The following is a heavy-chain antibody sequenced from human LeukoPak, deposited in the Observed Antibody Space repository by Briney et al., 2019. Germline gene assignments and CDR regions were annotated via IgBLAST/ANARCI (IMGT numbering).Heavy chain of an antibody. V-gene: IGHV3-7*01. J-gene: IGHJ4*02. CDR2: IKQDGSEK. CDR1: GFTLSSYW. Sequence: GGSLRLSCAASGFTLSSYWMSWVRQTPGKGLELVANIKQDGSEKYYVDSVKGRFTISRDNARNSLELQMNSLRVEDTAVYYCAKVAKYYYGSETYYFFEQWGQGTPVTASS. CDR3: AKVAKYYYGSETYYFFEQ. D-gene: IGHD3-10*01.